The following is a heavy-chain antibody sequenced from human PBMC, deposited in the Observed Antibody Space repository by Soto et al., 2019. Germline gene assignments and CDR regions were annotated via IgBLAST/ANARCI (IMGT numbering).Heavy chain of an antibody. CDR1: GFTFDDYA. J-gene: IGHJ6*02. V-gene: IGHV3-9*01. CDR3: AKDRIAVAGYYYYGMDV. Sequence: EVQLVESGGGLVQPGRSLRLSCAASGFTFDDYAMHWVRQAPGKGLEWVSGISWNSGSIGYADSVKGRFTISRDNAKNSLYLQMNSLRAEDTALYYCAKDRIAVAGYYYYGMDVWGQGTTGTVSS. D-gene: IGHD6-19*01. CDR2: ISWNSGSI.